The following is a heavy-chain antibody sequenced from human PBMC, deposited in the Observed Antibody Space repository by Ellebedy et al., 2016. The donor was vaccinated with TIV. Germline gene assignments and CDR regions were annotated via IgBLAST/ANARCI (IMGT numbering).Heavy chain of an antibody. CDR2: IRGSGVKT. CDR3: ATRLGEGIQLWGGFDY. Sequence: PGGSLRLSCAASGSTASSNYMAWVRQAPGKGLEWVSAIRGSGVKTYHADPVQGRFAISRDNSKDTRHLQMDTRRVEDTAVYYCATRLGEGIQLWGGFDYWGQGTLVTVSS. D-gene: IGHD5-18*01. J-gene: IGHJ4*02. CDR1: GSTASSNY. V-gene: IGHV3-23*01.